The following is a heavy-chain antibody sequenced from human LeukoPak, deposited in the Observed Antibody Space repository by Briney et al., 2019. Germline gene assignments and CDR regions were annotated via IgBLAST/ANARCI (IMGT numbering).Heavy chain of an antibody. Sequence: GGSLRLSCAASGFTFSNYAMIWVRQAPGKGLEWVSALSGSGGTTYYPDSVKGRFTISRDNSKNMLYLQMNSLRAEDTAVYFCAKVNYGSGSPDYWGQGTLVTVSS. D-gene: IGHD3-10*01. CDR1: GFTFSNYA. CDR2: LSGSGGTT. J-gene: IGHJ4*02. CDR3: AKVNYGSGSPDY. V-gene: IGHV3-23*01.